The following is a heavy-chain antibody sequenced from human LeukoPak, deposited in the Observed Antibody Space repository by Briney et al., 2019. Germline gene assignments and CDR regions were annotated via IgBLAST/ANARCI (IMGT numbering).Heavy chain of an antibody. CDR3: ARSSKYGFDY. Sequence: GGSLRLSCAASGFTLNMYSMNWVRQAPGKGLEWISYISSGSTTISYADSVKGRFTISRDNFKNSLYLQMNGLRDEDTAMYYCARSSKYGFDYWGQGTLVT. CDR1: GFTLNMYS. CDR2: ISSGSTTI. V-gene: IGHV3-48*02. J-gene: IGHJ4*02. D-gene: IGHD4-11*01.